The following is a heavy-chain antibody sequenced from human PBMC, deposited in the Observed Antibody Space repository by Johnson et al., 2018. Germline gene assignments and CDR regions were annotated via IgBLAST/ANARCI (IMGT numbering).Heavy chain of an antibody. D-gene: IGHD3-3*01. J-gene: IGHJ6*03. Sequence: QVQLVQSGAEVQKPRASVKVSCKASGYTFTSYAMHWVRQAPGQRLEWMGWINAGNGNTKYSQKFQGRVIITRDTSASTAYMELRSLRSEDTAVYYRARRPWSGWTTSYYYYMDVWGQGTTVTVSS. CDR3: ARRPWSGWTTSYYYYMDV. V-gene: IGHV1-3*01. CDR2: INAGNGNT. CDR1: GYTFTSYA.